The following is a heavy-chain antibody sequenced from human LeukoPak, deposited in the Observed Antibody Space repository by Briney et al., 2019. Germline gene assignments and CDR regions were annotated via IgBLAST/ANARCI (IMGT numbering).Heavy chain of an antibody. V-gene: IGHV4-4*07. CDR2: MYSSGNT. Sequence: SETLSLTCIVSGASITNFVWGWIWRPAGKGLEWIGHMYSSGNTNYNPSLKSRVAMSLDTSKNQFSLRLNSVTAADTAVYYCAIERGLSMIRGVNNWFDPWGQGTLVTVSS. J-gene: IGHJ5*02. D-gene: IGHD3-10*01. CDR3: AIERGLSMIRGVNNWFDP. CDR1: GASITNFV.